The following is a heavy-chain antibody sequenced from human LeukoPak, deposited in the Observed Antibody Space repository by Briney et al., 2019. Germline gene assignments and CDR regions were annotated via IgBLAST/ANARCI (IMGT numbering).Heavy chain of an antibody. Sequence: PGGSLRLSCAASGFTFSSYAMSWVRQAPGKGLEWVAVISYDGSNKYYADSVKGRFTISRDNSKNTLYLQMNSLRAEDTAVYYCAKDGYDFDYYYYGMDVWGQGTTVTVSS. CDR3: AKDGYDFDYYYYGMDV. V-gene: IGHV3-30*18. CDR2: ISYDGSNK. J-gene: IGHJ6*02. CDR1: GFTFSSYA. D-gene: IGHD5-12*01.